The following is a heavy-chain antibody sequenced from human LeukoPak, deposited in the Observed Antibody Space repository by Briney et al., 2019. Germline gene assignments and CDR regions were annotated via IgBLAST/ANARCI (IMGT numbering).Heavy chain of an antibody. CDR3: ARGGGRAAAGRDY. CDR2: ISSSISYI. J-gene: IGHJ4*02. D-gene: IGHD6-13*01. CDR1: GFTFSSYS. Sequence: PGGSLRLSCAASGFTFSSYSMNWVRQAPGKGLEWVSSISSSISYIYYADSVKGRFTISRDNAKNSLYLQMNSLRAEDTAVYYCARGGGRAAAGRDYWGQGTLVTVSS. V-gene: IGHV3-21*01.